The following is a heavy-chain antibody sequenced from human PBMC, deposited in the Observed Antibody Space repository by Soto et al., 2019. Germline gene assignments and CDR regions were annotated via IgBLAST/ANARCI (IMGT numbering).Heavy chain of an antibody. J-gene: IGHJ6*03. CDR2: IYYSGST. Sequence: SETLSLTCTVSGGSISSYYWSWIRQPPGKGLEWIGYIYYSGSTNYNPSLKSRVTISVDTSKNQFSLKLSSVTAADTAVYYCARHCSGGSCYSDYYYCMDVWGKGTTVTVSS. D-gene: IGHD2-15*01. CDR1: GGSISSYY. CDR3: ARHCSGGSCYSDYYYCMDV. V-gene: IGHV4-59*08.